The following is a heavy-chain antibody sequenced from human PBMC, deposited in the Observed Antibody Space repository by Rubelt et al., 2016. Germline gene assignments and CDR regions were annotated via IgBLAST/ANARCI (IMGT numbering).Heavy chain of an antibody. D-gene: IGHD3-10*02. CDR1: GFTFSSYA. Sequence: QVQLVESGGGVVQPGRSLRLSCAASGFTFSSYATHWVRQAPGKGLEWVAVISYDGSNKYYADSGKGRFTISRDNAKNTLYLQMNSLRAEDTAVYYCAKDYVREHFDYWGQGTLVTVSS. CDR2: ISYDGSNK. CDR3: AKDYVREHFDY. V-gene: IGHV3-30*04. J-gene: IGHJ4*02.